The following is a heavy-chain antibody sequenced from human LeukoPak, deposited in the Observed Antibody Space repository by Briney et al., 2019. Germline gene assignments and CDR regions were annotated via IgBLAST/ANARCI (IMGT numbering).Heavy chain of an antibody. V-gene: IGHV4-4*07. CDR3: ARSRGWLQSHPLGY. J-gene: IGHJ4*02. CDR1: GGSITSYY. CDR2: IYITGST. Sequence: SETLSLTCTVSGGSITSYYWSWIRQSAGKGLEWIGRIYITGSTTYNPSLKSRVTMSLDTSKNQFSLKLSSVTAADTAVYYCARSRGWLQSHPLGYWGQGALVTVSS. D-gene: IGHD5-24*01.